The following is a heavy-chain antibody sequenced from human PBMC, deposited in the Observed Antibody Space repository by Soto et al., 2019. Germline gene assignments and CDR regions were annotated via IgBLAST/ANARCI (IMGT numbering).Heavy chain of an antibody. J-gene: IGHJ4*02. D-gene: IGHD3-16*01. V-gene: IGHV3-30*19. CDR3: ARWGTTGGLDV. CDR1: GFTFRSYV. CDR2: TSYDGSNK. Sequence: QVQLVESGGGVVQPGTSLRLSCVGSGFTFRSYVIHWVRQAPGKGLEWVALTSYDGSNKYYDDSVKGRFTISRDNSRNTVDLQMDSLSLEDTALYYCARWGTTGGLDVWGQGTLVSVSP.